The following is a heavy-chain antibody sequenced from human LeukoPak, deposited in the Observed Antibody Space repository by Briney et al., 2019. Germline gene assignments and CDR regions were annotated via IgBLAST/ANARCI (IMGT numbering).Heavy chain of an antibody. J-gene: IGHJ6*03. Sequence: PSETLSLTCTVSGYSIRSGYYWGWIRQPPGKGLEWIGSIFHSGSTYYNPSLKSRVTISVDTSKNQFSLKLSSVTAADTAVYYCARDRVLRDYMDVWGKGTTVTVSS. CDR2: IFHSGST. V-gene: IGHV4-38-2*02. D-gene: IGHD3-10*01. CDR1: GYSIRSGYY. CDR3: ARDRVLRDYMDV.